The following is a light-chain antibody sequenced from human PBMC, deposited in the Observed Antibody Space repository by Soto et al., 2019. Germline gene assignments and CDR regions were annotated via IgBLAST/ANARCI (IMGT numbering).Light chain of an antibody. CDR1: NSDVGGYNY. CDR2: EVS. V-gene: IGLV2-14*01. Sequence: QSALTQPASVSGSPGQSITISCTGTNSDVGGYNYVSWYQQNPGEVPKLMIYEVSTRSSGVSSRFSGSKSGNTASLTISGLQTEDEADYHCSSYTSSSVWVFGGGTKLTVL. J-gene: IGLJ2*01. CDR3: SSYTSSSVWV.